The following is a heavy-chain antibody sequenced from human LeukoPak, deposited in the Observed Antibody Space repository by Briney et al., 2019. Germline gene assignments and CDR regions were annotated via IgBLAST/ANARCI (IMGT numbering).Heavy chain of an antibody. J-gene: IGHJ4*02. V-gene: IGHV3-23*01. CDR3: AKPWGVAGTQNFDY. D-gene: IGHD6-19*01. Sequence: GGTLRLSCAASGFTFSSYGMSWVRQAPGKGLEWVSAISGSGGSTYYADSVKGRFTISRDNSKNTLYLQMNSLRAEDTAVYYCAKPWGVAGTQNFDYWGQGTLVTVSS. CDR1: GFTFSSYG. CDR2: ISGSGGST.